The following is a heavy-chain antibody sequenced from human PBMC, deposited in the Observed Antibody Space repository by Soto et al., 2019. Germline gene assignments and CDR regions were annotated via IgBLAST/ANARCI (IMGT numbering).Heavy chain of an antibody. CDR1: GYTFTSYD. CDR2: MNPNSGNT. J-gene: IGHJ3*02. D-gene: IGHD3-9*01. CDR3: ARAPTYYDILTGYRNDAFDI. V-gene: IGHV1-8*01. Sequence: QVQLVQSGAEVKKPGASVKVSCKASGYTFTSYDINWVRQATGQGLEWMGCMNPNSGNTGYAQKFQGRVTMTRNTSISTAYMELSSLRSEDTAVYYCARAPTYYDILTGYRNDAFDIWGQGTMVTVSS.